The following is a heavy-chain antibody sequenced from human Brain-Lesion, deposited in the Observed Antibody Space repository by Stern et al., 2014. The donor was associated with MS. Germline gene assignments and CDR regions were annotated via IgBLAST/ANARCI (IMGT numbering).Heavy chain of an antibody. CDR1: GYIFTGYY. D-gene: IGHD3-3*01. V-gene: IGHV1-2*02. CDR2: INPNTGGT. J-gene: IGHJ6*02. Sequence: QVQLVQSGAEVKKPGASVKVSCKTSGYIFTGYYIHWVRQAPGPGLEWMAWINPNTGGTKDAQKFQGRATMSRDTSISTAYVELSSLTSDDTAVYYCARDQRGITIFGVVTDYYYLGMDVWGQGTTVTVSS. CDR3: ARDQRGITIFGVVTDYYYLGMDV.